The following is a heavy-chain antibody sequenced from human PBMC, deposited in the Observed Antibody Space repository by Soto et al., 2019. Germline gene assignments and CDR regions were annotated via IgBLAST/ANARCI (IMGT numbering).Heavy chain of an antibody. D-gene: IGHD6-13*01. V-gene: IGHV3-30*18. CDR2: ISYDGSNK. CDR3: AKDAAAAWNYYYYYGMDV. Sequence: QVQLVESGGGVVQPGRSLRLSCAASGFTFSSYGMHWVRQAPGKVLEWVAVISYDGSNKYYADSVKGRFTISRDNSKNTLYLQMNSLRADDTAVYYCAKDAAAAWNYYYYYGMDVWGQGTTVTVSS. J-gene: IGHJ6*02. CDR1: GFTFSSYG.